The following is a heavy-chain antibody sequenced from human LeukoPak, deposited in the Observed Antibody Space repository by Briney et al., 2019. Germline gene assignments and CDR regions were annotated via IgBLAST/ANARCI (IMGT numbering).Heavy chain of an antibody. V-gene: IGHV3-30*18. J-gene: IGHJ5*01. Sequence: GGSLRLSCAASGFTYSNYGFHWVRQAPGKGLEWVALISFDGSKKYFADSVKGRFTLSRDNSKNTLYLQMNSLRGEDTAVYYCAKDWNNWFDSLGQGTLVTVSS. CDR1: GFTYSNYG. CDR3: AKDWNNWFDS. CDR2: ISFDGSKK. D-gene: IGHD1-1*01.